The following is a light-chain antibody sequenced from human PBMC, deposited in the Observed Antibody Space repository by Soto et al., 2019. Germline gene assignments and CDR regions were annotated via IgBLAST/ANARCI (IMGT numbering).Light chain of an antibody. CDR1: SSDVAAYNY. J-gene: IGLJ2*01. CDR2: EVS. Sequence: QSALTQPPSASGSPGQSVTISCTGTSSDVAAYNYVSWYQQHPGKAPKLLIYEVSERPSGVPDRFSGSKSANTASLAVSGLQAEDEADYYCSSYAGNNNLVFGGGTERTFL. V-gene: IGLV2-8*01. CDR3: SSYAGNNNLV.